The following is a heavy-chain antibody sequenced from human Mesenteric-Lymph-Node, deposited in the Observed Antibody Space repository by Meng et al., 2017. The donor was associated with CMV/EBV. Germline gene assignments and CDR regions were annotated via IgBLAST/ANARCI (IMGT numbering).Heavy chain of an antibody. J-gene: IGHJ4*02. CDR1: GFTFSSYA. Sequence: GGSLRLSCVASGFTFSSYAMHWVRQAPGKGLEWVAVISYDGSNKYYADSVKGRFTISRDNSKNTLYLQMNSLRAEDTAVYYCARIDSSGYYDYFDYWGQGTLVTVSS. D-gene: IGHD3-22*01. CDR3: ARIDSSGYYDYFDY. V-gene: IGHV3-30-3*01. CDR2: ISYDGSNK.